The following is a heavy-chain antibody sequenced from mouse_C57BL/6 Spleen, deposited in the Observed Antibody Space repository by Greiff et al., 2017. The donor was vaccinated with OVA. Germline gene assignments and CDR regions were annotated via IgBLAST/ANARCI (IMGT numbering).Heavy chain of an antibody. CDR3: APYYYGSSPLFAY. D-gene: IGHD1-1*01. CDR1: GYAFSSYW. CDR2: IYPGDGDT. V-gene: IGHV1-80*01. J-gene: IGHJ3*01. Sequence: QVQLQQSGAELVKPGASVKISCKASGYAFSSYWMNWVKQRPGKGLEWIGQIYPGDGDTNYNGKFKGKATLTADKSSSTAYMQLSSLTSEDSAVYFCAPYYYGSSPLFAYWGQGTLVTVSA.